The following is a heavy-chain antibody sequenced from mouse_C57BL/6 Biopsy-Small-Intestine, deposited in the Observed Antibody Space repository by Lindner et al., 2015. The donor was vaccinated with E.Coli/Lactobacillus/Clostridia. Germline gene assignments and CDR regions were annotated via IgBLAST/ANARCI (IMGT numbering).Heavy chain of an antibody. J-gene: IGHJ2*01. D-gene: IGHD1-1*01. Sequence: VQLQESGAELMKPGASVKLSCKATGYTFPGYWIEWVKQRPGQGLEWIGENLPGSVSTNFNEKFKGKATFTADSSSNTAYMQLSSLTPEDSAIYYCARRFYYGSFDYWGQGTTLTVSS. CDR1: GYTFPGYW. V-gene: IGHV1-9*01. CDR3: ARRFYYGSFDY. CDR2: NLPGSVST.